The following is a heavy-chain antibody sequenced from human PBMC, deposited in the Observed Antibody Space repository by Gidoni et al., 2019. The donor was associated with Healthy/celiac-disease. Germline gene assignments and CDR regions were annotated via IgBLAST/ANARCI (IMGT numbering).Heavy chain of an antibody. CDR3: ARGVDEGTYGDYGY. V-gene: IGHV4-34*01. Sequence: QVQLQQWGAGLLKPSETLSLTCAVYGGSFSGYYWSWIRQPPGKGLEWIGEINHSGSTNYNPSLKSRVTISVDTSKNQFSLKLSSVTAADTAVYYCARGVDEGTYGDYGYWGQGTLVTVSS. J-gene: IGHJ4*02. CDR1: GGSFSGYY. D-gene: IGHD4-17*01. CDR2: INHSGST.